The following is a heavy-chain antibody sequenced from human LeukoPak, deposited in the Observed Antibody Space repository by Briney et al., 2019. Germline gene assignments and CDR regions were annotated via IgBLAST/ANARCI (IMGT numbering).Heavy chain of an antibody. CDR2: IFHSGST. D-gene: IGHD3-10*01. CDR3: ARDAFYGSGTTLDY. CDR1: DYSISSGYY. J-gene: IGHJ4*02. V-gene: IGHV4-38-2*02. Sequence: SETLSLTCTVSDYSISSGYYWGWIRQPPGKGLEWIGSIFHSGSTYYNASLKSRVTISADTSKNQFSLKLRSVTAADTAVYYCARDAFYGSGTTLDYWGQGTLVTVSS.